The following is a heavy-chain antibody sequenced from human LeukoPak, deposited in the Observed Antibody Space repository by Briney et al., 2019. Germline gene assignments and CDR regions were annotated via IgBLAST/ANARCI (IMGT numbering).Heavy chain of an antibody. CDR2: INVGSGDT. D-gene: IGHD5-12*01. Sequence: ASVKVSCKASGYTFTRFPIHWVRQAPGQGLEWMGWINVGSGDTQYSRKFQGRVSLTRDTSASTAYMELSSLRSEDTAVYYCARVLARTYLDFWGQGTLVTVSS. CDR3: ARVLARTYLDF. V-gene: IGHV1-3*01. CDR1: GYTFTRFP. J-gene: IGHJ4*02.